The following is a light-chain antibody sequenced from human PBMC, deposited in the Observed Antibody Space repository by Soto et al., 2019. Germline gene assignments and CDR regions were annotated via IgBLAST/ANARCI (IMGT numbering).Light chain of an antibody. J-gene: IGLJ3*02. CDR1: SSDIGSYNF. CDR2: EVS. Sequence: QSVLTQPASVSGSPGQSITITCIGTSSDIGSYNFVSWYQQHPGKAPKRMISEVSKRTSGVSNRFSGSKSGNTASLTISGLQAEDEADYYCCSYAGSTPWVFGGGTKLTVL. CDR3: CSYAGSTPWV. V-gene: IGLV2-23*02.